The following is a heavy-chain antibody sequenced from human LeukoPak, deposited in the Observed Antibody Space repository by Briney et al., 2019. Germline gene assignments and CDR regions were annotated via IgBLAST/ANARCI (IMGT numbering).Heavy chain of an antibody. V-gene: IGHV3-30*18. Sequence: PGGSLRLSCAASGFTFSSYGMHWVRQAPGKGLEWVAVISYDGSNKYYADSVKGRFTISRDNSKNTLYLQMNSLRAEDTAVYYCAKGGVGVPFDPWGQGTLVTVSS. CDR3: AKGGVGVPFDP. J-gene: IGHJ5*02. CDR2: ISYDGSNK. CDR1: GFTFSSYG. D-gene: IGHD3-16*01.